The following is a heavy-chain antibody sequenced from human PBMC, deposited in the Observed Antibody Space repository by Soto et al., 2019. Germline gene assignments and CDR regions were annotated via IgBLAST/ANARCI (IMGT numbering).Heavy chain of an antibody. Sequence: GGSLRLSCAASGFTFSSYAMSWVRQAPGKGLEWVSAISGSGGSTYCADSVKGRFTISRDNSKNTLYLQMNSLRAEDTAVYYCARGEERVAMPSGYWGQGTLVTVSS. CDR3: ARGEERVAMPSGY. V-gene: IGHV3-23*01. CDR2: ISGSGGST. J-gene: IGHJ4*02. D-gene: IGHD2-2*01. CDR1: GFTFSSYA.